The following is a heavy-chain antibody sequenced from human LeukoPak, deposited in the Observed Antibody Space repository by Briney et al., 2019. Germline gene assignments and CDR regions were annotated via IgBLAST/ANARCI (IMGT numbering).Heavy chain of an antibody. J-gene: IGHJ3*02. V-gene: IGHV3-11*04. CDR3: ARGRYQLLLGDI. CDR2: ISSSASTI. CDR1: GFTFSDYY. Sequence: GGSLRLSCAASGFTFSDYYMSWIRQAPGEGLGWVSYISSSASTIYYADSVKGRFTISRDNAKNSLFLQMNTLRAEDTAVYYCARGRYQLLLGDIWGQGTVVTVSS. D-gene: IGHD2-2*01.